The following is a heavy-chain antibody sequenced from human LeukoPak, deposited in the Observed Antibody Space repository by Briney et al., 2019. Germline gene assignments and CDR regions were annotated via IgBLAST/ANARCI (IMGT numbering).Heavy chain of an antibody. Sequence: GGSLRLSCAASGFTFSGSAMHWVRQASGKGLEWVGRIRSKANSYATAYAASVKGRFTISRDDSKNTAYLQMNGLKTEDTAVYYCTRHEVELNNNMDVWGKGTTVTVSS. D-gene: IGHD1-7*01. V-gene: IGHV3-73*01. CDR3: TRHEVELNNNMDV. CDR2: IRSKANSYAT. CDR1: GFTFSGSA. J-gene: IGHJ6*03.